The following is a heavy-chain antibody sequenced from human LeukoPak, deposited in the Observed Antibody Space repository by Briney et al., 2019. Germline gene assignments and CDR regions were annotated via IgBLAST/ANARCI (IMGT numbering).Heavy chain of an antibody. CDR1: GYTLTELS. Sequence: ASVNVSCKVSGYTLTELSMHWVRQAPGKGLEWMGGFDPEDGETIYAQKFQGRVTMTEDTSTDTAYMELSSLRSEDTAVYYCATLRLGYYDFWSGYPRTNWFDPWGQGTLVTVSS. CDR3: ATLRLGYYDFWSGYPRTNWFDP. V-gene: IGHV1-24*01. CDR2: FDPEDGET. D-gene: IGHD3-3*01. J-gene: IGHJ5*02.